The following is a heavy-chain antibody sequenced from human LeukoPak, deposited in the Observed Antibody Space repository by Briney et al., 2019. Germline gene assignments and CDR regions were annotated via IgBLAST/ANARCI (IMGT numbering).Heavy chain of an antibody. CDR2: INSDGTIT. CDR3: VVDFQYNSP. J-gene: IGHJ5*02. D-gene: IGHD1-1*01. CDR1: GFTFSPYW. Sequence: PGGSLRLSCAASGFTFSPYWMHWVRQVPGKGLVWVSDINSDGTITHYADSVKGRFTVSRDNAQDMLYLQMNSPRIEDTAVYYCVVDFQYNSPWGQGTLVTVSS. V-gene: IGHV3-74*01.